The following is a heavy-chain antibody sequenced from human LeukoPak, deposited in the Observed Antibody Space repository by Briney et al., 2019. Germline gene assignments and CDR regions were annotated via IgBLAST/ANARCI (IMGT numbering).Heavy chain of an antibody. J-gene: IGHJ2*01. V-gene: IGHV1-69*05. CDR3: ARGRDTAMENWYFDL. Sequence: ASVKVSCKASGGTFSSYAISWVRQAPGQGLEWMGGIIPIFGTANYAQKFQSRVTITTDESTSTAYRELSSLRSEDTAVYYCARGRDTAMENWYFDLWGRGTLVTVSS. CDR1: GGTFSSYA. CDR2: IIPIFGTA. D-gene: IGHD5-18*01.